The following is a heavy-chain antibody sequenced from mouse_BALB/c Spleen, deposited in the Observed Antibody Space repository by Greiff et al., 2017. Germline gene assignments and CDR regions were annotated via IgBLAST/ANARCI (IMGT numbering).Heavy chain of an antibody. CDR2: ISSGGSYT. D-gene: IGHD2-4*01. CDR1: GFTFSSYG. V-gene: IGHV5-6*01. Sequence: EVQLVESGGDLVKPGGSLKLSCAASGFTFSSYGMSWVRQTPDKRLEWVATISSGGSYTYYPDSVKGRFTISRDNAKNTLYLQMSSLKSEDTAMYYCARVDDFFAYWGQGTLVTVSA. J-gene: IGHJ3*01. CDR3: ARVDDFFAY.